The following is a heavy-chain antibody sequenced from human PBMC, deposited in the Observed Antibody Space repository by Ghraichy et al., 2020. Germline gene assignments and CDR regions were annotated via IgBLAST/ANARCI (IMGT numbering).Heavy chain of an antibody. CDR3: ARGSFAGGYSFDY. Sequence: TLSLTCSVSGGSVNSVGYYWSWIRQNPGKGLEWLGYIYYSWSTYYNPSLKSRVTISVDTSENQVSLKLSSMTAADTAVYYCARGSFAGGYSFDYWGQGTLVTVSS. V-gene: IGHV4-31*03. CDR2: IYYSWST. J-gene: IGHJ4*02. D-gene: IGHD2-8*02. CDR1: GGSVNSVGYY.